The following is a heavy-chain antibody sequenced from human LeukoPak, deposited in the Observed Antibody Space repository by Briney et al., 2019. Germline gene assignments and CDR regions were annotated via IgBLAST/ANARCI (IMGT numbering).Heavy chain of an antibody. V-gene: IGHV4-59*08. J-gene: IGHJ4*02. Sequence: PSETLSLTCTVSGASINNYFWSWIRQPPGKGLEWIGFIYYSGNTNYNPSLKSRVTISIDTSKNQFSLKLSSVTAADTAVYYCARRDYATFDYWGQGSLVTVSS. CDR1: GASINNYF. CDR2: IYYSGNT. D-gene: IGHD3-16*01. CDR3: ARRDYATFDY.